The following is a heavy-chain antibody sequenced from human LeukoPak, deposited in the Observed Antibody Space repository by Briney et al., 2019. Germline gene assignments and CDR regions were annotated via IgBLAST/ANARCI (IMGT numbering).Heavy chain of an antibody. CDR1: GGSISSNTYY. V-gene: IGHV4-39*07. CDR2: IYYSGST. CDR3: ARGRRTWRGLLMTSGWYFDY. Sequence: PSETLSLTCTVSGGSISSNTYYWGWIRQPPGKGLEWIGSIYYSGSTYYNPSLKSRVTISVDTSKNQFSLKLSSVTAADTAVYYCARGRRTWRGLLMTSGWYFDYWGQGTLVTVSS. J-gene: IGHJ4*02. D-gene: IGHD6-19*01.